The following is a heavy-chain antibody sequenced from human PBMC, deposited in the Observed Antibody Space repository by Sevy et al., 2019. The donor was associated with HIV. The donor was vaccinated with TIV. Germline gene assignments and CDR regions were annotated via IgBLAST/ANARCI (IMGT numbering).Heavy chain of an antibody. J-gene: IGHJ4*02. CDR1: GGSISSGGYY. Sequence: SETPSLTCTVSGGSISSGGYYWSWIRQHPGKGLEWIGYIYYSGSTYYNPSLKSRVTISVDTSKNQFSLKLSSVTAADTAVYYCARAVRNPHEGTFDYWGQGTLVTVSS. CDR2: IYYSGST. D-gene: IGHD1-1*01. CDR3: ARAVRNPHEGTFDY. V-gene: IGHV4-31*03.